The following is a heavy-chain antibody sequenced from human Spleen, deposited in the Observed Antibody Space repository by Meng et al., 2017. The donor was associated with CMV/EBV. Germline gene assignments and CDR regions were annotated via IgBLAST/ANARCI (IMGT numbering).Heavy chain of an antibody. D-gene: IGHD3-3*01. CDR1: GGSFSGYY. CDR3: ARGLSELRLVYDFDY. Sequence: VYGGSFSGYYWSWTRRPPGTGLEWIGEMKQSGSTLYSPCLKSRVTISVDTSKTQSSLKLSSVPGADTAVYYCARGLSELRLVYDFDYWGQGTLVTVSS. J-gene: IGHJ4*02. V-gene: IGHV4-34*01. CDR2: MKQSGST.